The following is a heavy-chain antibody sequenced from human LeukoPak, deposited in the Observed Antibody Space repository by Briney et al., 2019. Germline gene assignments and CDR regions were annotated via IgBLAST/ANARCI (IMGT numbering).Heavy chain of an antibody. Sequence: ASVKVSCKASGYTFTGYYMHWVRQAPGQGLEWMGWINPNSGGTNYAQKFQGRVTMTRDTSISTAYMELSRLRSDDTAVYYCARDKDCSSTSCYDGYYYYYYGMDVWGQGTTVTVSS. CDR2: INPNSGGT. D-gene: IGHD2-2*01. V-gene: IGHV1-2*02. CDR3: ARDKDCSSTSCYDGYYYYYYGMDV. CDR1: GYTFTGYY. J-gene: IGHJ6*02.